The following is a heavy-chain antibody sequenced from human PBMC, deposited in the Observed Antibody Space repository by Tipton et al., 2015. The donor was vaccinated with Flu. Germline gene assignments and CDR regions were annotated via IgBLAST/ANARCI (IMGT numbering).Heavy chain of an antibody. J-gene: IGHJ3*02. CDR2: IYTSGST. CDR1: GGSISSGSYY. V-gene: IGHV4-61*02. CDR3: ARNGFDI. Sequence: TLSLTCTVSGGSISSGSYYWSWIRQPAGKGLEWIGRIYTSGSTDYNPSLKRRVTISVDTSKNQFSLKLSPVTAADTAVYYCARNGFDIWGPGTMVTVSS.